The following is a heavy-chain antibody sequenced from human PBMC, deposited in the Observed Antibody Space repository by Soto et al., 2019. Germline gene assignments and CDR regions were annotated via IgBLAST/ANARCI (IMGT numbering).Heavy chain of an antibody. J-gene: IGHJ4*02. Sequence: GGSLRLSCAASGFTFSSYAMSWVRQAPGKGLEWVSAISGSGGSTYYADSVKGRFTITRDNSKNTLYLQMNSLRAEDTAVYCCAKSMGNMYYDSSGYYYYWGQGTLVTVSS. D-gene: IGHD3-22*01. V-gene: IGHV3-23*01. CDR3: AKSMGNMYYDSSGYYYY. CDR1: GFTFSSYA. CDR2: ISGSGGST.